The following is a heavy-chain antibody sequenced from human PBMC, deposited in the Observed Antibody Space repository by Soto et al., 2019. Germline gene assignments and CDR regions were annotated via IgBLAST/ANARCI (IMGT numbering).Heavy chain of an antibody. CDR3: ARDQSEYYYYGMDV. CDR1: GFTFSTYA. CDR2: ISYDGSNK. Sequence: PGGSLRLSCAASGFTFSTYAMHWVRQAPGKGLEWVAVISYDGSNKYYADSVKGRFTISRDNSKNTVYLQMNSLRTEDTAVYYCARDQSEYYYYGMDVWGQGTTVTVSS. D-gene: IGHD3-16*01. J-gene: IGHJ6*02. V-gene: IGHV3-30-3*01.